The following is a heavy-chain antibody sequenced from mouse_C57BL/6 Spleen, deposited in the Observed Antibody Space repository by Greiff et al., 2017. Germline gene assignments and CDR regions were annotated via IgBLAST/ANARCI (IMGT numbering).Heavy chain of an antibody. CDR3: ARSDYYGPNFDY. CDR1: GYTFTSYW. CDR2: IDPSDSET. V-gene: IGHV1-52*01. D-gene: IGHD1-2*01. Sequence: VQLQQPGAELVRPGSSVKLSCKASGYTFTSYWMHWVKQRPIQGLEWIGNIDPSDSETHYNQKFKDKATLTVDKSSSTAYMQLSSLTSEDSAVYYCARSDYYGPNFDYWGQGTTLTVSS. J-gene: IGHJ2*01.